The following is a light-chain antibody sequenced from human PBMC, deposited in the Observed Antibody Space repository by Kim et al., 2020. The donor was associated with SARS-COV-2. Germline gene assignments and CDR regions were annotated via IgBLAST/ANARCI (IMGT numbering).Light chain of an antibody. V-gene: IGKV3D-20*01. J-gene: IGKJ4*01. Sequence: PVERPTTTCGANQNVSSSYLTWYQQKPGLAPRLRIDDAATRATGIPDRVSGSGSGTDFTLTISRLEPEDFAVYYCQQYGSSVPLTFGGGTKVDI. CDR1: QNVSSSY. CDR3: QQYGSSVPLT. CDR2: DAA.